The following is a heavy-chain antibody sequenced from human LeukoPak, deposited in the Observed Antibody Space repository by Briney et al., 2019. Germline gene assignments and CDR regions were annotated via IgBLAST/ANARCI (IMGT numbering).Heavy chain of an antibody. CDR1: GGSISSGSYY. V-gene: IGHV4-61*02. D-gene: IGHD3-22*01. CDR2: IYTSGST. CDR3: AGQQGFYYDSTGYSN. Sequence: SETLSLTCTVSGGSISSGSYYWSWIRQPAGKGLEWIGRIYTSGSTNYNPSLKSRVTISVDTSKNQFSLKLSSVTAADTAVYYCAGQQGFYYDSTGYSNWGQGTLVTVSS. J-gene: IGHJ4*02.